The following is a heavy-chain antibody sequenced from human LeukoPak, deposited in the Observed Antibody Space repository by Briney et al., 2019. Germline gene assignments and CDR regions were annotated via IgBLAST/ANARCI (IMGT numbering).Heavy chain of an antibody. CDR2: INSDGSEG. D-gene: IGHD3-22*01. CDR3: ARGDSSGYYNY. V-gene: IGHV3-7*03. CDR1: GFTFSGFW. J-gene: IGHJ4*02. Sequence: GGSLRLSCAVSGFTFSGFWMSWSRQAPGKGLEWVASINSDGSEGYYADVVKGRFTISRDNSKNTLYLQMNSLRAEDTAVYYCARGDSSGYYNYWGQGTLVTVSS.